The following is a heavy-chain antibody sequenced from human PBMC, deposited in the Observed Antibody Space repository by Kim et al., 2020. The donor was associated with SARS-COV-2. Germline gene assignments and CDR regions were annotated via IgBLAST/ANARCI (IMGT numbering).Heavy chain of an antibody. CDR2: MSAYNGNR. D-gene: IGHD1-26*01. CDR3: ARLLEGGSYYDY. CDR1: GYNFTTYN. J-gene: IGHJ4*02. Sequence: ASVKVSCKAFGYNFTTYNINWVRQAPGQGLEYMGRMSAYNGNRNYAQKVQGRVTMTTDTSTSVAYMELRSLRSDDTAVYYCARLLEGGSYYDYWGQGTLVTVSS. V-gene: IGHV1-18*01.